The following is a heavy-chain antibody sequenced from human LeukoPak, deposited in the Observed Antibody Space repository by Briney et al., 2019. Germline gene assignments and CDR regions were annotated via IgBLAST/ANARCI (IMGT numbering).Heavy chain of an antibody. V-gene: IGHV6-1*01. CDR3: AGSFSGAIDY. CDR1: GDSVSSNSAV. CDR2: TYFRSKWYN. J-gene: IGHJ4*02. D-gene: IGHD3-10*01. Sequence: SQTLSLTCAISGDSVSSNSAVWKWIRQSPSRDLEWLGRTYFRSKWYNEYAASVKSRITINPDTSKNQFSLQLNSVTSEDTAVYYCAGSFSGAIDYWGQGTLVTVSS.